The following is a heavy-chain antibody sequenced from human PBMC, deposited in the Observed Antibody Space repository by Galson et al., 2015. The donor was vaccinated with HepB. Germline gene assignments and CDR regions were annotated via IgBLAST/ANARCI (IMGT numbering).Heavy chain of an antibody. Sequence: SVKVSCKASGYTFTSYFMHWVRQAPGQGLEWMAIINPSAGSTSYAQKFQGRVTMTRDTSTSTVYMELSSLRSEDTAIYYCARAVHGAFDVWGQGTMVTVSS. J-gene: IGHJ3*01. V-gene: IGHV1-46*01. CDR3: ARAVHGAFDV. CDR2: INPSAGST. CDR1: GYTFTSYF. D-gene: IGHD4-17*01.